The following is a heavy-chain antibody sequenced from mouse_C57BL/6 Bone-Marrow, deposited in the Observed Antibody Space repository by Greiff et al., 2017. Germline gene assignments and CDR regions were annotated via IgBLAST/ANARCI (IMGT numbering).Heavy chain of an antibody. J-gene: IGHJ4*01. CDR3: ARYGYYELYAMDY. V-gene: IGHV1-59*01. D-gene: IGHD2-3*01. CDR1: GYTFPSYW. CDR2: IDPSDSYT. Sequence: QVQLQQPGAELVRPGTSVKLSCKASGYTFPSYWMHWVKQRPGQGLEWIGVIDPSDSYTNYNQKFKGKATLTVDTSSSTAYMQSSSLTSEDSAGDDCARYGYYELYAMDYWGQGTSDTVSS.